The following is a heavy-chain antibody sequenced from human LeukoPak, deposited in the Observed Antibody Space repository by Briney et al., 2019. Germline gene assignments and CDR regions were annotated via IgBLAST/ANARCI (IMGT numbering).Heavy chain of an antibody. CDR2: INPNSGGT. J-gene: IGHJ4*02. Sequence: ASVKVSCKASGYTFTGYYMHWVRQAPGQGLEWMGWINPNSGGTHYAQKFQGRVTVTRDTSISTTYMDLSRLRSDDTAVYYCARKGEDYGDYDYWGQGTLATVSS. V-gene: IGHV1-2*02. D-gene: IGHD4-17*01. CDR1: GYTFTGYY. CDR3: ARKGEDYGDYDY.